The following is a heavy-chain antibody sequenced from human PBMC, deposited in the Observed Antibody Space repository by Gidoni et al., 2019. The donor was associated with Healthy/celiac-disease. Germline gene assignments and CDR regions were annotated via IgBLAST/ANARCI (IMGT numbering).Heavy chain of an antibody. J-gene: IGHJ4*02. Sequence: VQLVESGGGSVRPAWSVTLPCLASGFPFSSYAMSWVRPPPGTGLEWVSAISGSGGSTYYEDSVKGQFTISRDNSKNTLYLQRNSLRAEDTAVYCCAKGDHLGLRPFDYWGQGTLVTVSS. CDR2: ISGSGGST. CDR3: AKGDHLGLRPFDY. CDR1: GFPFSSYA. D-gene: IGHD4-17*01. V-gene: IGHV3-23*04.